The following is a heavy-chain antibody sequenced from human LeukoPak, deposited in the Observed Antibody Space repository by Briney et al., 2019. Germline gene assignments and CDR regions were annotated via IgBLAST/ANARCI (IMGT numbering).Heavy chain of an antibody. Sequence: SETLSLTCNVSGGSISSSTYYWSWIRQPPGKGLEWIGEINHSGSTNYNPSLKSRVTISVDTSKNQFSLKLSSVTAADTAVYYCARGRRIAAAGSLQYWGQGTLVTVSS. CDR2: INHSGST. J-gene: IGHJ4*02. CDR1: GGSISSSTYY. V-gene: IGHV4-39*07. D-gene: IGHD6-13*01. CDR3: ARGRRIAAAGSLQY.